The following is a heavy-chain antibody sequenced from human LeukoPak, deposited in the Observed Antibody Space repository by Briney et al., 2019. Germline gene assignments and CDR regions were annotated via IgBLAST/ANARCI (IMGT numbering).Heavy chain of an antibody. CDR3: ARALPGYSYGSYYVDY. CDR1: GGSISSYY. J-gene: IGHJ4*02. CDR2: IYTSGST. Sequence: SETLSLTCTVSGGSISSYYWSWIRQPAGKGLEWIGRIYTSGSTNYNPSLKSRVTMSVDTSKNQFSLKLSSVTAADTAVYYCARALPGYSYGSYYVDYWGQGTLVTVSS. D-gene: IGHD5-18*01. V-gene: IGHV4-4*07.